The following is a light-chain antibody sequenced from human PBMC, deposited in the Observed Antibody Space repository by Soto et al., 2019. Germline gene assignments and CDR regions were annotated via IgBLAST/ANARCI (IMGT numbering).Light chain of an antibody. J-gene: IGLJ1*01. V-gene: IGLV2-14*01. Sequence: SVLTQPASGSGSPGKSITISFTGTSSDVGGYNYVSCYQQHPGKAPKLMIYEVSNRPSGVSNRFSGSKSGNTASLTISRLQAEDEADYYCSSYTSSTPYVFGTGTKVTVL. CDR1: SSDVGGYNY. CDR2: EVS. CDR3: SSYTSSTPYV.